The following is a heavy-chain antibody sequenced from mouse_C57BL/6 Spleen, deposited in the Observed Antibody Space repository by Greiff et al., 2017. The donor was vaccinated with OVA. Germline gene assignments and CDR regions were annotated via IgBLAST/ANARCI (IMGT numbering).Heavy chain of an antibody. Sequence: EVKLMESGGGLVQPGGSLRLSCEASGFTFTDYYMSWVRQPPGKALEWLGCIRNKANGYTTEYSASVKGRFTISRDNSQSILYLQMNSLRAEDRATYYSARSPLVYPYVDYWGQGTTLTVSS. CDR2: IRNKANGYTT. V-gene: IGHV7-3*01. J-gene: IGHJ2*01. CDR1: GFTFTDYY. CDR3: ARSPLVYPYVDY. D-gene: IGHD6-1*01.